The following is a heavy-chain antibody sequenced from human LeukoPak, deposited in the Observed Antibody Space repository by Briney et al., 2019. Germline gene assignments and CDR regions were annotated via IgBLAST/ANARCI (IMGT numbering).Heavy chain of an antibody. D-gene: IGHD2-15*01. CDR2: IRSKVYGGTT. Sequence: GGSLRLSCTASGFTFRDYAMSWFRQAPGKGLEWVGLIRSKVYGGTTEYAASLKGRFTISRDDSKSIAYLQMNSLKTEDTAVYYCTSAYCSGGSSYGWFDPWGQGTLVTVSS. CDR1: GFTFRDYA. J-gene: IGHJ5*02. V-gene: IGHV3-49*03. CDR3: TSAYCSGGSSYGWFDP.